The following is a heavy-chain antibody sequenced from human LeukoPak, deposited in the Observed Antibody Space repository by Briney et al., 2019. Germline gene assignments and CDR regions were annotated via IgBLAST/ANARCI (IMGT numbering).Heavy chain of an antibody. CDR1: GGSISSGGYY. CDR2: IYYSGST. V-gene: IGHV4-31*03. D-gene: IGHD3-10*01. J-gene: IGHJ4*02. CDR3: ARDRQVAVGYFDY. Sequence: PSETLSLTCTFSGGSISSGGYYRSWIRQHPGKGLEWIGYIYYSGSTYYNPSLKSRVTISVDTSKNQFSLKLSSVTAADTAVYYCARDRQVAVGYFDYWGQGTLVTVSS.